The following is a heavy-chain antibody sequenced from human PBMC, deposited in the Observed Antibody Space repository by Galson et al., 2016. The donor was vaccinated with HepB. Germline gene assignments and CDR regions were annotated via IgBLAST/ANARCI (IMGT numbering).Heavy chain of an antibody. V-gene: IGHV3-23*01. D-gene: IGHD1-14*01. Sequence: SLRLSCAASGFTFSSYAMSWVRQAPGKGLEWVSGFSGSGFVYTYYTDSVKGRFTISRDNSKNTLYLQMNSLRAEDTAVYFCAKGPFRSPNWFDSWGQGTLVTVSS. CDR1: GFTFSSYA. CDR2: FSGSGFVYT. J-gene: IGHJ5*01. CDR3: AKGPFRSPNWFDS.